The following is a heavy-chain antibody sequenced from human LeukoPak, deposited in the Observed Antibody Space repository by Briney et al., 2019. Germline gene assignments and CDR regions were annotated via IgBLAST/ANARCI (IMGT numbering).Heavy chain of an antibody. J-gene: IGHJ6*03. V-gene: IGHV3-7*01. CDR2: IKQDGSEK. CDR3: ARAAGDYGDFDSEPEEVSERYYYYMDV. CDR1: GFTFSSYW. Sequence: GGSLRLSCAASGFTFSSYWMSWVRQAPGKGLEWVANIKQDGSEKYYVDSVKGRFTISRDNAKNSLYLQMNSLRAEDTAVYYCARAAGDYGDFDSEPEEVSERYYYYMDVWGKGTTVTVSS. D-gene: IGHD4-17*01.